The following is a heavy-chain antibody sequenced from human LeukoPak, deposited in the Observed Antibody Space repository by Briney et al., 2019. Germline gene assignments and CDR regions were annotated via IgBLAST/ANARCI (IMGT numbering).Heavy chain of an antibody. CDR1: GFTFSSYR. V-gene: IGHV3-23*01. CDR3: AKRGMTTIKEGFDF. J-gene: IGHJ4*02. Sequence: GGTLRLSCAASGFTFSSYRMNRVRQAPGKGLEWVSAVSDSGRSTYYADSVKGRFTISRDNSKNTLYLQMNSLRAEDTAVYYCAKRGMTTIKEGFDFWGQGTLVTVSS. CDR2: VSDSGRST. D-gene: IGHD5-24*01.